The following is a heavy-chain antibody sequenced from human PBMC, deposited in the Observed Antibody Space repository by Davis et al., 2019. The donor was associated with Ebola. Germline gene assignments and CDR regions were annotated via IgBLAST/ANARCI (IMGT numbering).Heavy chain of an antibody. Sequence: GESLKISCAASGFTFSGSAMHWVRQASGKGLEWVGRIRSKANSYATAYAASVKGRFTISRDDSKNTAYLQMNSLRAEDTAVYYCARDGVENWFDPWGQGTLVTVSS. CDR2: IRSKANSYAT. J-gene: IGHJ5*02. CDR3: ARDGVENWFDP. CDR1: GFTFSGSA. V-gene: IGHV3-73*01. D-gene: IGHD3-10*01.